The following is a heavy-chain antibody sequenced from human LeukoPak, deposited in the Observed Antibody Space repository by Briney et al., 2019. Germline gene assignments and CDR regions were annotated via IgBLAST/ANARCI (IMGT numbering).Heavy chain of an antibody. CDR2: IYYSGST. Sequence: PSETLSLTCTVSGGSISSSSYYWGWIRQPPGKGLEWFGSIYYSGSTYYNPSLKSRVSISVDTSKKHFSLRLSSVTAADTAVYYCARLGGYSYGYSGAFDIWGQGTMVTVSS. V-gene: IGHV4-39*02. J-gene: IGHJ3*02. CDR1: GGSISSSSYY. CDR3: ARLGGYSYGYSGAFDI. D-gene: IGHD5-18*01.